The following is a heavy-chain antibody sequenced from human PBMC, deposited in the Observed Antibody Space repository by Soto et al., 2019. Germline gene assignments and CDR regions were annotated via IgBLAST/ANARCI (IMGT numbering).Heavy chain of an antibody. CDR2: ICYSGST. CDR3: AAGPNIYFFDY. Sequence: TMSLTCTLSAVSNRSGGYCWTWIRQHPGKDLEWIGNICYSGSTYYSPSLKNRLTISIDTSKNQFSLKLTSVTAADTAVYYCAAGPNIYFFDYWGQGVLVT. V-gene: IGHV4-31*03. J-gene: IGHJ4*02. CDR1: AVSNRSGGYC. D-gene: IGHD6-13*01.